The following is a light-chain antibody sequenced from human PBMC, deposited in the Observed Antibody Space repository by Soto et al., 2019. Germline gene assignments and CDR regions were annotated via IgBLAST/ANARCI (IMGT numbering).Light chain of an antibody. V-gene: IGLV2-23*01. J-gene: IGLJ3*02. Sequence: QSALTQPASVSGSPGQSITISCTGTSSDVGSYNLVSWYQQHPGKAPKLMIYEGSKRPSGGSNRFYGSKPGNAASLTISGLQVEDEADYYCCSSAGRRVFGGGTKLTVL. CDR1: SSDVGSYNL. CDR2: EGS. CDR3: CSSAGRRV.